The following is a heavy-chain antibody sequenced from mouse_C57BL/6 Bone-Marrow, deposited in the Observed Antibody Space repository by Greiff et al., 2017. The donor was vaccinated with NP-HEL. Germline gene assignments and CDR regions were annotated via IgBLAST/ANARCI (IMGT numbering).Heavy chain of an antibody. CDR3: AREGGLRRRTYAMDN. Sequence: EVQVVESEGGLVQPGSSMKLSCTASGFTFSDYYMAWVRQVPEKGLEWVAHINYDGSSTYYLDPLKSRFTFSSYNETHNQYWQMSSLKSEYTATYYGAREGGLRRRTYAMDNWVQGTSVTVSA. J-gene: IGHJ4*01. V-gene: IGHV5-16*01. CDR1: GFTFSDYY. D-gene: IGHD2-4*01. CDR2: INYDGSST.